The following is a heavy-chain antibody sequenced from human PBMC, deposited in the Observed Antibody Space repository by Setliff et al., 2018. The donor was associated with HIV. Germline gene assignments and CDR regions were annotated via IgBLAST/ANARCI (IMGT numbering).Heavy chain of an antibody. CDR1: GGSMSSYY. CDR3: ARGRLRTVTSLIKKRASYTWLDP. D-gene: IGHD3-16*01. CDR2: ISQTRST. V-gene: IGHV4-59*12. Sequence: SETLSLTCTVSGGSMSSYYWSWIRQPPGKGLEWIGDISQTRSTNYDPSLKSRVTISLDTSKNQLSLKLTSVSAADTAVYYCARGRLRTVTSLIKKRASYTWLDPWGQGTLVTVSS. J-gene: IGHJ5*02.